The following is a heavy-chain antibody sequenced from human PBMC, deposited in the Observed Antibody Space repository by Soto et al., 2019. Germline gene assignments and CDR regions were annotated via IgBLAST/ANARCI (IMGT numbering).Heavy chain of an antibody. J-gene: IGHJ5*02. D-gene: IGHD3-22*01. Sequence: SETLSLTCAVSGGSISTTHWWTWVRQPPGKGLEWIGEIYHSGSTNYNPSLKSRVTISVDNSKNQFSLNLDSVTAADTAVYYCARKPYYDPSPFDPGAREPRVTVS. CDR2: IYHSGST. V-gene: IGHV4-4*02. CDR1: GGSISTTHW. CDR3: ARKPYYDPSPFDP.